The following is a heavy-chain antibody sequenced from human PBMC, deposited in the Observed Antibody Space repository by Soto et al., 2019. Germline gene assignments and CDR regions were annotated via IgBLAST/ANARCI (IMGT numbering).Heavy chain of an antibody. CDR2: IIPFIGTA. Sequence: SVKVSCKVSGYTLTELSMHWVRQAPGKGLEWMGRIIPFIGTANYAQKFQGRVTITADESTSTACMELTSLRSEDTAVYYCARVVMTTVPASYYYGMDVWGQGTTVTVSS. V-gene: IGHV1-69*11. D-gene: IGHD4-4*01. CDR3: ARVVMTTVPASYYYGMDV. J-gene: IGHJ6*02. CDR1: GYTLTELS.